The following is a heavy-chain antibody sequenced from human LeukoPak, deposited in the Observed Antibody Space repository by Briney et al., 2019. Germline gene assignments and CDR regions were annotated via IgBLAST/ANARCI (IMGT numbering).Heavy chain of an antibody. CDR2: IHHSGTT. D-gene: IGHD3-10*01. V-gene: IGHV4-59*01. CDR1: GDSMTNYY. J-gene: IGHJ4*02. Sequence: SETLSLTCTVSGDSMTNYYWNWIRQPPGKGLEWIGYIHHSGTTNYNPSLKSRLTMSVDTSKNQFSLKLTSVSAADTAVYYCARGLYYYGSGKPLNYFDYWGQGTLVTVSS. CDR3: ARGLYYYGSGKPLNYFDY.